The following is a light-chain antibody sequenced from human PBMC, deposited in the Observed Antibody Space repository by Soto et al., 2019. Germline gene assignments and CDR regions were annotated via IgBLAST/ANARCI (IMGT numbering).Light chain of an antibody. CDR2: DVS. J-gene: IGLJ2*01. Sequence: QSALTQPASVSGSPGQSITISCTGTSGDVGGYDYVSWYQQHPGKAPKLMIYDVSNRPSGVSDRFSGSKSGNTASLTISGLRAEDEVDYYCSSYTTSSTLFGGGTKLTVL. CDR3: SSYTTSSTL. CDR1: SGDVGGYDY. V-gene: IGLV2-14*03.